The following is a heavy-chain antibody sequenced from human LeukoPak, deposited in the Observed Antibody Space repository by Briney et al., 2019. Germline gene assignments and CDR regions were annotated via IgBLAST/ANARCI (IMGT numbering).Heavy chain of an antibody. D-gene: IGHD3-16*01. Sequence: SETLSLTCAVFGYSITSGFSWGWIRQPPGKGLEWIGTISHSGSTDYKSTLESRLTISMDTSKNQFSLRLTPVTAADTAVYYCAREGAVPGIDPWGQGTLVTVSS. CDR3: AREGAVPGIDP. V-gene: IGHV4-38-2*02. CDR1: GYSITSGFS. CDR2: ISHSGST. J-gene: IGHJ5*02.